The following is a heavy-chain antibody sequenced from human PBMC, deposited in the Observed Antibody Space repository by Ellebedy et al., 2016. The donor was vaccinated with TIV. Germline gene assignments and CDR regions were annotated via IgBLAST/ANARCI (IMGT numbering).Heavy chain of an antibody. CDR1: GFTVSSNY. J-gene: IGHJ4*02. V-gene: IGHV3-66*01. D-gene: IGHD3-10*01. Sequence: GESLKISXAASGFTVSSNYMSWVRQAPGKGLEWVSVIYSGGSTYYADSVKGRFTISRDNSKNTLYLQMNSLRAEDTAVYYCARDASGWFGESPGYFDYWGQGTLVTVSS. CDR3: ARDASGWFGESPGYFDY. CDR2: IYSGGST.